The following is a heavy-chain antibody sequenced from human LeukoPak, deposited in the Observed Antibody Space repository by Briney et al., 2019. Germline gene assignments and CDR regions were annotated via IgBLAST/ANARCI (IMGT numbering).Heavy chain of an antibody. V-gene: IGHV4-34*01. CDR1: AGSFSGYY. CDR3: ARHKPTYYDFWSGYYSGWFDP. J-gene: IGHJ5*02. CDR2: INHSGST. Sequence: SETLSLTSAVYAGSFSGYYLSWIRQPRGKGLEWIGEINHSGSTNYNPSLKSRVTISVDTSKNQFSLKLSSVTAADTAVYYCARHKPTYYDFWSGYYSGWFDPWGQGTLVTVSS. D-gene: IGHD3-3*01.